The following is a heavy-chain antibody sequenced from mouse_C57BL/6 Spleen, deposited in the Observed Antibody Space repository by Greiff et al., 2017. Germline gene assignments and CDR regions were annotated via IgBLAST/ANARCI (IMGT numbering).Heavy chain of an antibody. J-gene: IGHJ1*03. CDR1: GFSLTSYG. CDR3: AKNTLNYYGSSSWYFDV. V-gene: IGHV2-5*01. D-gene: IGHD1-1*01. CDR2: IWRGGST. Sequence: QVQLQQSGPGLVQPSQSLSITCTVSGFSLTSYGVHWVRQSPGKGLEWLGVIWRGGSTDYNAAFMSRLSITKDNSKSQVFFKMNSLQADDTAIYYCAKNTLNYYGSSSWYFDVWGTGTTVTVSS.